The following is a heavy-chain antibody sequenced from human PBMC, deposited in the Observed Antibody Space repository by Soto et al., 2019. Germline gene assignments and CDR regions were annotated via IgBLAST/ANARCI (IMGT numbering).Heavy chain of an antibody. V-gene: IGHV1-18*01. CDR3: ARVVGALAPCFGP. Sequence: VQLVQSGAEVKKPGASVKVSCKASGYTFTSYGISWVRQAPGQGLEWMGRISVYNGNTNYAQKPQGRVTMTTDTTRSPGHMQGRRLGLRDTAASYGARVVGALAPCFGPWGQGTLVTVSS. D-gene: IGHD2-15*01. J-gene: IGHJ5*02. CDR2: ISVYNGNT. CDR1: GYTFTSYG.